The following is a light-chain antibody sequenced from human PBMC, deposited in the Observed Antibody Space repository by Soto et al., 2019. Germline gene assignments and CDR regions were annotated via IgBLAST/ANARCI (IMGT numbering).Light chain of an antibody. V-gene: IGKV1-9*01. Sequence: DIQLTQSPSFLSASVGDRVTIACRASQGIGNLLAWYQQKPGQGPELLIYAASTLQSGVPSRFSGSGSGTEFTLTISSLQPGDFASYYCLQLISYPLTFGGGTQVEIK. J-gene: IGKJ4*01. CDR2: AAS. CDR1: QGIGNL. CDR3: LQLISYPLT.